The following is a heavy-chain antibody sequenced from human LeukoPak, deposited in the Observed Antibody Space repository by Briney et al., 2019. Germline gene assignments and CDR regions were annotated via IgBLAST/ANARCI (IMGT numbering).Heavy chain of an antibody. D-gene: IGHD5-12*01. V-gene: IGHV3-33*01. Sequence: GGSPRLSCAASGFTFSSYGIHWVRQAPGKGLEWVAVIWYDGSNKYYADSVKGRFTISRDNSKNTLYLQMNSLRAEDTAVYYCARGGVVATIRAQYYYGMDVWGQGTTVTVSS. CDR2: IWYDGSNK. CDR1: GFTFSSYG. J-gene: IGHJ6*02. CDR3: ARGGVVATIRAQYYYGMDV.